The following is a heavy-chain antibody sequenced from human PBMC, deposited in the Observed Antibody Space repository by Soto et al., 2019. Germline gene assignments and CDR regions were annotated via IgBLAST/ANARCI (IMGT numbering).Heavy chain of an antibody. CDR2: ISTGSSTI. CDR1: GFTLSDYE. V-gene: IGHV3-48*03. J-gene: IGHJ6*02. D-gene: IGHD1-26*01. CDR3: ARVRAGAANGYYGMDV. Sequence: PGGSLRLSCRASGFTLSDYEMHWVRQAPGKGLEWVSYISTGSSTIYYADSVKGRFTISRDNANKSLFLEINSLRPEDTAVYYCARVRAGAANGYYGMDVWGQGTTVTVSS.